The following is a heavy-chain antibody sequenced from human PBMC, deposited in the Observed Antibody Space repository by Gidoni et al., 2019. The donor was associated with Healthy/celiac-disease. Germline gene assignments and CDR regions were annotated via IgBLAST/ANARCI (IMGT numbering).Heavy chain of an antibody. D-gene: IGHD3-22*01. J-gene: IGHJ5*02. V-gene: IGHV3-21*01. CDR2: MSSSSSYI. Sequence: EVQLVESGGGLAKPGGSLRLSCAASGFTFTSYSMNWGRQAPGKGLEWVSTMSSSSSYIYYADSVKGRFTISRDNAKNSLYLQMNSLRAEDTAVYYCARDPYHDSSGYYDNWFDPWGQGNLVTVSS. CDR1: GFTFTSYS. CDR3: ARDPYHDSSGYYDNWFDP.